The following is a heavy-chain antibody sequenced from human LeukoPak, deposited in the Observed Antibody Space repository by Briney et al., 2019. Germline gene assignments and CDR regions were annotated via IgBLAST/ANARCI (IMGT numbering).Heavy chain of an antibody. CDR2: ISYDGSNK. CDR3: AKSYDSTSFDP. Sequence: GGSQRLSCAASGFTFSSYGMHWVRQAPGKGLEWVAVISYDGSNKYYADSVKGRFTISRDNSKNTLYLQMNSLRAEDTAVYYCAKSYDSTSFDPWGQGTLVTVSS. CDR1: GFTFSSYG. V-gene: IGHV3-30*18. D-gene: IGHD3-22*01. J-gene: IGHJ5*02.